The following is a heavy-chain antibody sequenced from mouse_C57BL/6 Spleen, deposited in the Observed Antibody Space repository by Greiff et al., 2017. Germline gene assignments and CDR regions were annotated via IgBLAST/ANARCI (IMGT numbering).Heavy chain of an antibody. Sequence: QVQLQQSGAELVRPGASVTLSCKASGYTFTDYEMHWVKQTPVHGLEWIGAIDPETGGTAYNQKFKGKAILTADKSSSTAFMVLRSLTSEDSAVYYCTSVTTVIAKDYFDYWGQGTTRTVSS. CDR2: IDPETGGT. D-gene: IGHD1-1*01. V-gene: IGHV1-15*01. J-gene: IGHJ2*01. CDR1: GYTFTDYE. CDR3: TSVTTVIAKDYFDY.